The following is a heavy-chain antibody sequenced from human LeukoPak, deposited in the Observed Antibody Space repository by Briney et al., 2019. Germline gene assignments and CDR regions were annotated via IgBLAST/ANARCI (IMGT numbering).Heavy chain of an antibody. CDR1: GFSLRTSGVG. D-gene: IGHD3-9*01. V-gene: IGHV2-5*02. Sequence: ESGPTLVKPPQTLTLTRTFSGFSLRTSGVGVGWIRQPPGKALEWLALIYWDDDKRYSPSLKSRLTITKDTSKNQVVLTMTNMDPVDTATYYCAQTALLRYFDWLLLYWGQGTLVTVSS. CDR2: IYWDDDK. J-gene: IGHJ4*02. CDR3: AQTALLRYFDWLLLY.